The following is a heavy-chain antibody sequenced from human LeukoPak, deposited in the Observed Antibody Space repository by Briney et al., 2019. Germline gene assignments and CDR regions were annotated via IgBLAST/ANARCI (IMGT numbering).Heavy chain of an antibody. D-gene: IGHD3-10*01. CDR2: INPNSGGT. V-gene: IGHV1-2*02. Sequence: ASVKVSCKASGYTFTGYYMHWVRQAPGQGLEWMGWINPNSGGTNYAQKFQGRVTMTRDTSISTAYMELSRLRSDDTAVYYCAKDLSYGSGTLDAFDIWGQGTMVTVSS. J-gene: IGHJ3*02. CDR1: GYTFTGYY. CDR3: AKDLSYGSGTLDAFDI.